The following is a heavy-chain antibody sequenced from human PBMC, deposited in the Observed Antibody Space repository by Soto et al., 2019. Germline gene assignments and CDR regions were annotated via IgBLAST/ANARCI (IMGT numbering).Heavy chain of an antibody. CDR1: GFTFSSYS. Sequence: EVQLVESGGGLVKPGGSLRLSCAASGFTFSSYSMNWVRQAPGKGLEWVSSISSSSRYIYYADSVKGRFTISRDNAKKSLNLQMNSLRAEDTAVYYCARDLRLEGSGWSCFDYWGQGNLVTVSS. V-gene: IGHV3-21*01. CDR3: ARDLRLEGSGWSCFDY. CDR2: ISSSSRYI. D-gene: IGHD6-19*01. J-gene: IGHJ4*02.